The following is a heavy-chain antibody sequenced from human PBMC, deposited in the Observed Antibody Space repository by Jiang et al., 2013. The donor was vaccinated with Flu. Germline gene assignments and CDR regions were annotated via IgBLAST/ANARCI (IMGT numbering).Heavy chain of an antibody. J-gene: IGHJ4*02. Sequence: LLESRGGLVQPGGSLRLSCADSAFSFSSYAMSWVRQAPGKGLEWVSGIGGSSGNTYYADSVKGRFTISRDNSKNTLYLQMNSLRAEDTAVYYCAKGGPYFNRGDYFNYWGQGTLVTVSS. CDR1: AFSFSSYA. V-gene: IGHV3-23*01. CDR3: AKGGPYFNRGDYFNY. CDR2: IGGSSGNT. D-gene: IGHD3-10*01.